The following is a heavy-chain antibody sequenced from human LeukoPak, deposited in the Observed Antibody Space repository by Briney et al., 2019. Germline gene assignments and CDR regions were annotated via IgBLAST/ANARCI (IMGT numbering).Heavy chain of an antibody. D-gene: IGHD6-13*01. CDR3: AKAGSSSWSAGVY. V-gene: IGHV3-30*18. CDR1: GFTFSSYG. CDR2: ISYDGSNK. Sequence: GGSLRLSCAASGFTFSSYGMHWVRQAPGKGLEWVAVISYDGSNKYYADSVKGRFTISRDNSKNTLYLQMNSLRAEDTAVYYCAKAGSSSWSAGVYWGQGTLVTVSS. J-gene: IGHJ4*02.